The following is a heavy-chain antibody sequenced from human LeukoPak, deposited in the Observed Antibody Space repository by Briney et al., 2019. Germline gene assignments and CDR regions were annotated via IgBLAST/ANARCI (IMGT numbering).Heavy chain of an antibody. CDR1: GFTFSSYG. J-gene: IGHJ4*02. D-gene: IGHD2-2*02. CDR2: ISYDGSNK. Sequence: GGSLRLSCAASGFTFSSYGMHWVRQAPGKGLEWVAVISYDGSNKYYADSVKGRFTISRDNSKNTLYLQMNSLRAEDTAVYYCAKGRTPVVPAAIQGYWGQGTLVTVSS. V-gene: IGHV3-30*18. CDR3: AKGRTPVVPAAIQGY.